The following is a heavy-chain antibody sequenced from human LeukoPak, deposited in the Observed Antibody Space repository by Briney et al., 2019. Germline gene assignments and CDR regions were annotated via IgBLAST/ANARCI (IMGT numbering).Heavy chain of an antibody. CDR2: ISGSGGST. Sequence: GSLRLSCAASGFSLTNAWMTWVRQAPGKGLEWVSAISGSGGSTYYADSVKGRFTISRDNSKNTLYLQMNSLRAEDTAVYYCATNSIFGVVSDYWGQGTLVTVSS. V-gene: IGHV3-23*01. D-gene: IGHD3-3*01. J-gene: IGHJ4*02. CDR3: ATNSIFGVVSDY. CDR1: GFSLTNAW.